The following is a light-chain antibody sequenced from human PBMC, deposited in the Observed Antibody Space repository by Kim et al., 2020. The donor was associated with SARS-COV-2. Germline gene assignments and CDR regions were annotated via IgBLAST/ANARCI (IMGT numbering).Light chain of an antibody. CDR1: NSASKS. V-gene: IGLV3-21*04. Sequence: APGKTARSTCGGNNSASKSVHWYQQKPGQAPVLVIYYDGDRPSGIPERFSGSNSGNTATLTISRVEAGDEADYYCQVWDSTSDHWVFGGGTKLTVL. J-gene: IGLJ3*02. CDR2: YDG. CDR3: QVWDSTSDHWV.